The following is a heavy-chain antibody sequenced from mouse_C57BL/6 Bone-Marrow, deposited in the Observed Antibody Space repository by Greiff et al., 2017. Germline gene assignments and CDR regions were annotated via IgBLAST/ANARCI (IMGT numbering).Heavy chain of an antibody. D-gene: IGHD2-13*01. CDR1: GFTFSDSY. V-gene: IGHV5-16*01. Sequence: EVMLVESEGGLVQPGSSMKLSCTASGFTFSDSYLAWVRQVPEKGLEWVANINYDGSSTYYLDSLKSRFIISRDNAKNILYLQMSSLKSEDTATYYCARDGGEGDAMDYWGQGASVTVSS. J-gene: IGHJ4*01. CDR2: INYDGSST. CDR3: ARDGGEGDAMDY.